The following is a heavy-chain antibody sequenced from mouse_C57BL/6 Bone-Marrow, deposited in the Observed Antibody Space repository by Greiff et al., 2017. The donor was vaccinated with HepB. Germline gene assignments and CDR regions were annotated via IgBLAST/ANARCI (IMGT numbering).Heavy chain of an antibody. CDR1: GFNIKDDY. J-gene: IGHJ2*01. Sequence: EVMLVESGAELVRPGASVKLSCTASGFNIKDDYMHWVKQRPEQGLEWIGWIDPENGDTEYASKFPGKATITADTSSNTAYLQLSSLTSEDTAVYYCTTLFFSSPYYFDYWGQGTTLTVSS. V-gene: IGHV14-4*01. CDR3: TTLFFSSPYYFDY. CDR2: IDPENGDT. D-gene: IGHD1-3*01.